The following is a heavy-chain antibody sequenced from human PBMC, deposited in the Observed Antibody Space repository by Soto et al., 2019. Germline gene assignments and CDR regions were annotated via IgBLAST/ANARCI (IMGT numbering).Heavy chain of an antibody. CDR1: GFTFSDYD. CDR2: ISGSGNKT. Sequence: PGGSLRLSCAASGFTFSDYDMSWVRQAPGKGLEWVSAISGSGNKTYYADSVKGRFTISRDNSKNTLYLQMNSLRAEDTAFYYCAKDTGPNWGQGTLVTVAS. CDR3: AKDTGPN. J-gene: IGHJ4*02. V-gene: IGHV3-23*01.